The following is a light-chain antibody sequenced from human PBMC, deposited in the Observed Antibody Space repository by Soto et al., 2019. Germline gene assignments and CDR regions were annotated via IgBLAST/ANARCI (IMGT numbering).Light chain of an antibody. CDR3: QQEGRSPLS. Sequence: VLTQSPGTLSLYPGERATLSCRASQSVSSSYLVWYQQKPGQAPRILMYGVSRSANGIPDTFSGSGSGTVFTLTISRLEPEDFAGNYCQQEGRSPLSFGQGTKVDIK. CDR1: QSVSSSY. V-gene: IGKV3-20*01. CDR2: GVS. J-gene: IGKJ1*01.